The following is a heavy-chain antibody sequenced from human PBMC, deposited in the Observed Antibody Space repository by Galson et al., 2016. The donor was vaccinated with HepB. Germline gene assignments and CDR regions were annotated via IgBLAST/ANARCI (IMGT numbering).Heavy chain of an antibody. CDR2: IRQDESER. Sequence: SLRLSCATSGFPLSRYWMTWVRQAPGKGLEWVANIRQDESERYYVDSVKGRFTISRDNSKNTLYLQMNSLRAEDTAVYYCAKDQFGGSSYGGNDAFDIWGQGTMVTVSS. J-gene: IGHJ3*02. CDR1: GFPLSRYW. V-gene: IGHV3-7*01. CDR3: AKDQFGGSSYGGNDAFDI. D-gene: IGHD1-26*01.